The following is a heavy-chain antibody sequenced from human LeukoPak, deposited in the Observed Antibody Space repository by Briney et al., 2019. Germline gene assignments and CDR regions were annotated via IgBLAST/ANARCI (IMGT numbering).Heavy chain of an antibody. CDR1: GFTFSSYS. D-gene: IGHD1-26*01. J-gene: IGHJ4*02. V-gene: IGHV3-48*04. CDR3: ARVARGNYYHFDS. CDR2: ISHSSETT. Sequence: GGSLRLSCEASGFTFSSYSLTWVRRAPGKGLEWVSYISHSSETTSYADSVKGRFTSSRDYAKKSLYLQMNSLRAEDTAVYFCARVARGNYYHFDSWGQGTLVTVSS.